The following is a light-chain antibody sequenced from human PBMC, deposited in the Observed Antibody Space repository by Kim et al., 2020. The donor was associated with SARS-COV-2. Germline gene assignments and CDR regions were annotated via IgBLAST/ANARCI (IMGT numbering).Light chain of an antibody. Sequence: QRGTISGTGSSSNIGAGYDVHGYQQLPGTAPKLLIYGNSNRPSGVPDRFSGSKSGTSASLAITGLQAEDGADYYCQSYDSSLSGVVFGGGTKLTVL. V-gene: IGLV1-40*01. CDR1: SSNIGAGYD. J-gene: IGLJ2*01. CDR3: QSYDSSLSGVV. CDR2: GNS.